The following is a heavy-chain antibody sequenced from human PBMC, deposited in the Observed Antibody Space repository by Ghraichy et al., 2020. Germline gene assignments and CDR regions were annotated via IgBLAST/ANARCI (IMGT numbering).Heavy chain of an antibody. D-gene: IGHD4-23*01. CDR2: VSGSGGYI. J-gene: IGHJ4*02. Sequence: GGSLRLSCAGSGFTFSNYAMSWVRQAPGKGLEWISVVSGSGGYIYYADSVKGRFTISRDNSKTTLYLQMNGLRAEDTAVYYCAKDYGGNPFDYWGQGALVTVSS. CDR1: GFTFSNYA. CDR3: AKDYGGNPFDY. V-gene: IGHV3-23*01.